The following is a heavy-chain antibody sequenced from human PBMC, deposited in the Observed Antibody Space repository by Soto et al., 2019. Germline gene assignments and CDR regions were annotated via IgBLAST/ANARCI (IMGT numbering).Heavy chain of an antibody. Sequence: GGSLRLSCAASGFTFSTYDMHWVRQATGKSLEWVSVIGTIGDTYYLDSVKGRFTISRENAKNSLYLQMNSLRAGDTAVYYCARGRSNQYESSPPPKFDPWGRGTLVTVSS. CDR1: GFTFSTYD. V-gene: IGHV3-13*01. CDR2: IGTIGDT. D-gene: IGHD2-8*01. CDR3: ARGRSNQYESSPPPKFDP. J-gene: IGHJ5*02.